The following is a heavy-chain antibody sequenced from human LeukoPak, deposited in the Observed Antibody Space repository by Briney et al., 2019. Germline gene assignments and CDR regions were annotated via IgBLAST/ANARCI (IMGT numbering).Heavy chain of an antibody. CDR3: ATYGDYLFDY. J-gene: IGHJ4*02. CDR1: GSSISSSSYY. CDR2: IYYSGST. V-gene: IGHV4-39*01. Sequence: SETLSLTCTVSGSSISSSSYYWGWIRQPPGKGLEWIGSIYYSGSTYYNPSLKSRVTISVDTSKNQFSLKLSSVTAADTAVYYCATYGDYLFDYWGQGTLVTVSS. D-gene: IGHD4-17*01.